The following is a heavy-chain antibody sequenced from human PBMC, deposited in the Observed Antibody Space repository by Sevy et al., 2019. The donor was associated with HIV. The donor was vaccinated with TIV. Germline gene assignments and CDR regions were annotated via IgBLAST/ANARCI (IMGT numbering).Heavy chain of an antibody. CDR3: AKDTDGGSYLNDAFDI. J-gene: IGHJ3*02. CDR1: GFTFSSFA. V-gene: IGHV3-23*01. D-gene: IGHD1-26*01. CDR2: LNGSGGRT. Sequence: GGSLRLSCAASGFTFSSFAMSWVRQTPGKGLEWVSGLNGSGGRTYYPDSVKGRFTISRDNSKNTLYLQMNCLRAEDTAVYYCAKDTDGGSYLNDAFDIWGQGTMVTVSS.